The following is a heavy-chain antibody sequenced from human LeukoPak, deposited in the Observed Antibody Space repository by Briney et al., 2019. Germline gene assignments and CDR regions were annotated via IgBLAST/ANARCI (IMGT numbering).Heavy chain of an antibody. CDR2: IRSKADNYAT. Sequence: AGGSLRLSCAASGFTFSGSPILWVRQAPGKGLEWVGRIRSKADNYATAYAASVQGRCTISRDDSKSTAYLQLNSLKTEDTAVYYCTQSNYWGQGALVTVSS. CDR1: GFTFSGSP. V-gene: IGHV3-73*01. J-gene: IGHJ4*02. CDR3: TQSNY.